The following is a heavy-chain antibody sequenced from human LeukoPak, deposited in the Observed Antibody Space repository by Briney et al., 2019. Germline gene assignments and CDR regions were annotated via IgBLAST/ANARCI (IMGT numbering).Heavy chain of an antibody. CDR3: AKWPEGAMDYFDY. J-gene: IGHJ4*02. CDR2: ISGDGTRA. CDR1: GFSFSSYA. Sequence: GGSLRLSCAASGFSFSSYAMTWARQAPVKGLEWVSAISGDGTRAYYADSVKGRFTISRDNSKNTLYLEMSSLRVEDTAIYYCAKWPEGAMDYFDYWGQGTLVTVSS. V-gene: IGHV3-23*01. D-gene: IGHD3-16*01.